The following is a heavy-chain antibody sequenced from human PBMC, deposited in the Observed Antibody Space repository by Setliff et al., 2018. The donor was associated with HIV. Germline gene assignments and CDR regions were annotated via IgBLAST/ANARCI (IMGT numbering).Heavy chain of an antibody. CDR1: GYSISTAYY. D-gene: IGHD3-3*01. Sequence: PSETLSLTCAVSGYSISTAYYWGWIRQPHGKGLEWIGSVYHSGTTYYNPSLKSRVTISVDMSNNQFSLKATSVTAADTAVYYCMRGRSITIFGVAYFDFWGQGTQVTVSS. CDR3: MRGRSITIFGVAYFDF. CDR2: VYHSGTT. V-gene: IGHV4-38-2*01. J-gene: IGHJ4*02.